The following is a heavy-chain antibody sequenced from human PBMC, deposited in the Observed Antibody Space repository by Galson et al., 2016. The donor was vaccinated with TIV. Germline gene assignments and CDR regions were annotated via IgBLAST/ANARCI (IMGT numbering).Heavy chain of an antibody. D-gene: IGHD1-26*01. CDR3: ARDSGTYDY. V-gene: IGHV1-18*04. CDR2: ISGYDGHT. CDR1: GYTFINYG. J-gene: IGHJ4*02. Sequence: SVKVSCKASGYTFINYGITWVRQAPGQGLEWMGWISGYDGHTNYAQMFQGRVTMTSAKSTNTVYMELRSLRSDDTAVYYCARDSGTYDYLGQGSLVTVSS.